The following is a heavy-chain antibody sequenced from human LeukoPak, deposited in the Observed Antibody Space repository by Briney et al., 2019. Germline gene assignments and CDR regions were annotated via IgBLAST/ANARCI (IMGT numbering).Heavy chain of an antibody. D-gene: IGHD1-26*01. Sequence: SVKVSCKAFGGTFSSYAIRWVRQAPGQGLEWMGGIIPIFATANYAQKFQGRVTITTDESTNTAFMQLSSLRSEDRAIYYCVGEGLSGTFAFWGQGNLVTVSS. CDR1: GGTFSSYA. CDR3: VGEGLSGTFAF. J-gene: IGHJ4*02. CDR2: IIPIFATA. V-gene: IGHV1-69*05.